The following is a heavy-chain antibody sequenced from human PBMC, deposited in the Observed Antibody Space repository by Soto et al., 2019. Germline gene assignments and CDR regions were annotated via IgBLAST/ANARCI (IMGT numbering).Heavy chain of an antibody. CDR1: GYTFTSYD. CDR3: ARGGYDYIGGSYRFRPTPQLDP. V-gene: IGHV1-8*01. D-gene: IGHD3-16*02. CDR2: MNPNSGNT. Sequence: ASVKVSCKASGYTFTSYDINWVRQATGQGLEWMGWMNPNSGNTGYAQKFQGRVTMTRNTSISTAYMELSSLRSEDTAVYYCARGGYDYIGGSYRFRPTPQLDPWGQGTLVTVSS. J-gene: IGHJ5*02.